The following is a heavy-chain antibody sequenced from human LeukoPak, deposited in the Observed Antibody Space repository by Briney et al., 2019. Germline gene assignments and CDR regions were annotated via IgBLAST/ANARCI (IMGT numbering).Heavy chain of an antibody. Sequence: SETLSLTCTVSGGPISSYYWSWIRQPPGKGLEWIGYIYYSGSTNYNPSLKSRVTISVDTSKNQFSLKLSSVTAADTAVYYCASAVRGARFDPWGQGTLVTVSS. CDR1: GGPISSYY. V-gene: IGHV4-59*01. CDR3: ASAVRGARFDP. D-gene: IGHD3-10*01. J-gene: IGHJ5*02. CDR2: IYYSGST.